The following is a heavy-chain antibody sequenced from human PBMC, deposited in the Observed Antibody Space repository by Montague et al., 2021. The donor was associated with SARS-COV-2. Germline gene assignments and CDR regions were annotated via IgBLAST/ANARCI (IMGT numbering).Heavy chain of an antibody. CDR2: IYYSGGT. CDR1: GGSISSSSYY. V-gene: IGHV4-39*02. J-gene: IGHJ4*02. Sequence: SETLSLTCTVSGGSISSSSYYWGWIRQPPGKGLEWIGNIYYSGGTYYNPSLKSRVTISVDTSKNQFSLKLSSVTAADTAAYYCARDFDYWGQGTLVTVSS. CDR3: ARDFDY.